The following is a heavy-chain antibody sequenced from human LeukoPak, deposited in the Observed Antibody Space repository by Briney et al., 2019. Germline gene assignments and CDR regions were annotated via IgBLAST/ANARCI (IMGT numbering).Heavy chain of an antibody. CDR2: IYYSGSI. CDR1: GGSMSSYY. CDR3: ARDLVGGFYGSGSYSQYNWFDP. Sequence: SETLSLTCTVSGGSMSSYYWSWIRQPPGKGLEWIGYIYYSGSINYNPSLKSRVTISVDTSKGQFSLKLSSVIAADTAVYYCARDLVGGFYGSGSYSQYNWFDPWGQGTLVTVSS. J-gene: IGHJ5*02. V-gene: IGHV4-59*01. D-gene: IGHD3-10*01.